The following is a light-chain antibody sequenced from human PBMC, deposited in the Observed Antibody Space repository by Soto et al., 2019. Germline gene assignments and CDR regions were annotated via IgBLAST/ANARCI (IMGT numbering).Light chain of an antibody. CDR2: VDSDGSH. Sequence: QAVVTQSPSASASLGASVKLTCTLSSGQSSYAIAWHQQQPEKGPRYLMKVDSDGSHSKGDGIPDRFSGSSSGAERYLTISALQSEDEADYYCQTWGNGLWVFGGGTKLTVL. CDR3: QTWGNGLWV. V-gene: IGLV4-69*01. CDR1: SGQSSYA. J-gene: IGLJ3*02.